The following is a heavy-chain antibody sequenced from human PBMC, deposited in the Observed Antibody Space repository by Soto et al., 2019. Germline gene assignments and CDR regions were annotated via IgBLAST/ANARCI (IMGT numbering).Heavy chain of an antibody. J-gene: IGHJ4*01. CDR2: IYYSGNT. V-gene: IGHV4-61*01. CDR3: ARTGAPFDY. D-gene: IGHD7-27*01. CDR1: GDSGSNPKYC. Sequence: SEMMRLPWAVSGDSGSNPKYCWSCIRQPPGKGLEWIAYIYYSGNTNYNTSLKSRVTISVDTSKNQFSLNLASVTAADTAVYYCARTGAPFDYWGPGSLVTVSS.